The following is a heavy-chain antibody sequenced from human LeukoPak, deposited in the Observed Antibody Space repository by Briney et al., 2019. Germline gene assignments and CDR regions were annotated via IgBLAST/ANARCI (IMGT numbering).Heavy chain of an antibody. CDR1: GFTFSSYE. J-gene: IGHJ4*02. CDR3: ARDLNELQLWFKSLGFDY. D-gene: IGHD5-18*01. V-gene: IGHV3-48*03. CDR2: ISSSGSTI. Sequence: GGSLRLSCAAPGFTFSSYEMNWVRQAPGKGLEWVSYISSSGSTIYYADSVKGRFTISRDNAKNSLYLQMNSLRAEDTAVYYCARDLNELQLWFKSLGFDYWGQGTLVTVSS.